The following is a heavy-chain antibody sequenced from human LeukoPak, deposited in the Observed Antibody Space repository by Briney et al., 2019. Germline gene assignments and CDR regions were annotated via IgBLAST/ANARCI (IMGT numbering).Heavy chain of an antibody. CDR2: IIPILGIA. D-gene: IGHD6-19*01. J-gene: IGHJ5*02. Sequence: SVKVSCKASGGTFSSYTISWVRQAPGQGLEWMRRIIPILGIANYAQKFQGRVTITADKSTSTAYMELSSLRSEDTAVYYCARVRVYSSGWYGVSWFDPWGQGTLVTVSS. CDR1: GGTFSSYT. V-gene: IGHV1-69*02. CDR3: ARVRVYSSGWYGVSWFDP.